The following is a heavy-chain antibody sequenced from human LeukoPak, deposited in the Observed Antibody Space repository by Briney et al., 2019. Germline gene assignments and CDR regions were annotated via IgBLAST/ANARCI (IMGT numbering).Heavy chain of an antibody. CDR2: INYSGST. J-gene: IGHJ4*02. CDR3: ARHLAARSGAARYLDY. D-gene: IGHD4/OR15-4a*01. CDR1: GFTFSSYG. V-gene: IGHV4-59*08. Sequence: PGGSLRLSCAASGFTFSSYGMHWVRQAPGKGLEWIGYINYSGSTDCNPSLKSRVTISVDTSNNQFSLKLSSVTAADTAIYYCARHLAARSGAARYLDYWGQGILVTVSS.